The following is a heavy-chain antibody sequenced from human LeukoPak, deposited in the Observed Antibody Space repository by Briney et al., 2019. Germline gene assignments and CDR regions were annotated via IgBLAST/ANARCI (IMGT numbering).Heavy chain of an antibody. CDR3: ASWAGGNEPVASFDY. V-gene: IGHV1-2*02. D-gene: IGHD1-14*01. J-gene: IGHJ4*02. CDR1: GYTFTGYY. Sequence: EASVKVSCKPSGYTFTGYYMHSMRQAPGQGLEWMGWINLNSGGTNYAQKFQGRVTMTRDTSISTAYMELSRLRYDDTAVYYCASWAGGNEPVASFDYWGQGTLVTVSS. CDR2: INLNSGGT.